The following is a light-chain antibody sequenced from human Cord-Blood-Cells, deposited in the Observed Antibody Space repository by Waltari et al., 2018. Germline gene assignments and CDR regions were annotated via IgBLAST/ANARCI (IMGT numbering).Light chain of an antibody. CDR1: QGISSY. CDR2: AAS. Sequence: RVTITCRASQGISSYLAWYQQKPGKAPKLLIYAASTLQSGVPSRFSGSGSGTDFTLTISSLEPEDFAVYYCQQRSNWQTFGQGTKVEIK. CDR3: QQRSNWQT. J-gene: IGKJ1*01. V-gene: IGKV1-9*01.